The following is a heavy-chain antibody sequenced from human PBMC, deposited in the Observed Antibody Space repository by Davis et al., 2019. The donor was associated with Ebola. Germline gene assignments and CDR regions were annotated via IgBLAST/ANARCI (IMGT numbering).Heavy chain of an antibody. CDR3: ARTYSSSYYVLNS. J-gene: IGHJ4*02. CDR2: IYYGGST. V-gene: IGHV4-39*01. D-gene: IGHD6-13*01. Sequence: MPSETLSLTCNVSGGSIGSSSYYWGWIRQPPGKGLEWIGTIYYGGSTYYNPSLKSRVTISVDTSKNQFSLKLTSLTAADTAVYYCARTYSSSYYVLNSWGQGTLVTVSS. CDR1: GGSIGSSSYY.